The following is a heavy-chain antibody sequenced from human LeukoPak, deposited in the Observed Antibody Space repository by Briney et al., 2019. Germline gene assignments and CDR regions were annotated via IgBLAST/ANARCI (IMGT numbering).Heavy chain of an antibody. J-gene: IGHJ4*02. CDR3: ARSLHDYGDY. CDR2: ISSSSSYI. Sequence: GGSLRLSCAASGFTFSSYSMNWVRQAPGKGLEWVSSISSSSSYIYYADSVKGRFAISRDNAKNSLYLQMNSLRAEDTAVYYCARSLHDYGDYWGQGTLVTVSS. V-gene: IGHV3-21*01. CDR1: GFTFSSYS.